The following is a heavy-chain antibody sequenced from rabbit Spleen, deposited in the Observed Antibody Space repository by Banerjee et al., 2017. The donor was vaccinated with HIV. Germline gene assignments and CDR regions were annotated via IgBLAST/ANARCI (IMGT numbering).Heavy chain of an antibody. CDR2: INSFTGRP. V-gene: IGHV1S45*01. CDR1: GFSFIDGYV. D-gene: IGHD8-1*01. Sequence: QEHLVESGGGLVQPEGSLTLTCTASGFSFIDGYVVSWVRQAPGKGLEWIGCINSFTGRPVYATWAKGRFTVSKTSSTTVTLQMTSLTAADTATYFCARDTGSSFSSYGMDLWGPGTLVTVS. CDR3: ARDTGSSFSSYGMDL. J-gene: IGHJ6*01.